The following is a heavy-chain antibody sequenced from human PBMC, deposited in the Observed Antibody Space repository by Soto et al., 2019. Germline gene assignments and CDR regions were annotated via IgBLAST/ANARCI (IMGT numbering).Heavy chain of an antibody. V-gene: IGHV4-59*01. CDR2: IYYSGST. CDR1: GGSISSYY. D-gene: IGHD3-16*01. Sequence: SETLSLTCTVSGGSISSYYWSWIRQPPGKGLEWIGYIYYSGSTNYNPSLKSRVTISVDTSKNQFSLKLSSVTAADTAVYYCAREASGAYKYFDLWGQGILVTVSS. CDR3: AREASGAYKYFDL. J-gene: IGHJ4*02.